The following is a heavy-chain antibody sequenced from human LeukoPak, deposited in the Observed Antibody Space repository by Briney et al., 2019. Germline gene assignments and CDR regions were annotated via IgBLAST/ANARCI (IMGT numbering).Heavy chain of an antibody. D-gene: IGHD6-19*01. CDR2: ITQHGSEK. J-gene: IGHJ6*03. CDR1: GFTFSSYW. CDR3: ARDLWYSSGWYHYYYYYMDV. Sequence: GGSLRLSCAASGFTFSSYWMSWVRQAPGKGLEWVANITQHGSEKYYVDSVKGRFTISRDNAKNSLYLQMNSLRAEDTAVYYCARDLWYSSGWYHYYYYYMDVWGKGTTLTVSS. V-gene: IGHV3-7*01.